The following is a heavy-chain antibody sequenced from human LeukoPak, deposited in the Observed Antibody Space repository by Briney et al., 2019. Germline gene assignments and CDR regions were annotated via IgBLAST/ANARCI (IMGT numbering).Heavy chain of an antibody. CDR3: ARCFADTALDY. Sequence: SETLSLTCTVSGGSISGYYWSWIRQSPGKGLEWIGYVYYSGSTNYNPSLKSRVTISVDTPKSQFSLRLSSVTAADTAVYYCARCFADTALDYWGQGTPVTVSS. CDR1: GGSISGYY. CDR2: VYYSGST. V-gene: IGHV4-59*01. D-gene: IGHD5-18*01. J-gene: IGHJ4*02.